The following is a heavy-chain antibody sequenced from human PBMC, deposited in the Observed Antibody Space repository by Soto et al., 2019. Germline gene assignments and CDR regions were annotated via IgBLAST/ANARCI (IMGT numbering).Heavy chain of an antibody. V-gene: IGHV3-13*05. CDR3: ARTDRDFYGLDV. CDR1: GFTFRNYN. Sequence: EVQLVESGGGLVQPGGSFRLSFEASGFTFRNYNMHWVRQGTGKGLEWVSGISAAGDPDYADSVEGRFTISRENAQNSFFLQMNSLRVGDTAVYYCARTDRDFYGLDVWGQGTTVIVSS. J-gene: IGHJ6*02. CDR2: ISAAGDP.